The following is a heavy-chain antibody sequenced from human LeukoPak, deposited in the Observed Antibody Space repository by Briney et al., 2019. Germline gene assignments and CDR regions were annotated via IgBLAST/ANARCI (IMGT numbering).Heavy chain of an antibody. CDR3: ARALLRYFDWLLYPYYYYGMDV. CDR2: IIPIFGTA. D-gene: IGHD3-9*01. J-gene: IGHJ6*04. V-gene: IGHV1-69*06. CDR1: GGTFSSYA. Sequence: SVKVSCKASGGTFSSYAISWVRQAPGQGLEWMGGIIPIFGTANYARKFQGRVTITADKSTSTAYMELSSLGSEDTAVCYCARALLRYFDWLLYPYYYYGMDVWGKGTTVTVSS.